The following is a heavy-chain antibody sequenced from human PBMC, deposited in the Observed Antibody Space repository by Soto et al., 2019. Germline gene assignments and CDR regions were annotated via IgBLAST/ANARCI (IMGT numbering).Heavy chain of an antibody. CDR2: ISWNSGSI. CDR1: GFTFDDYA. J-gene: IGHJ4*02. Sequence: GGSLRLSCVASGFTFDDYAMHWVRQAPGKGLEWVSGISWNSGSIGYADSVKGRFTISRDNAKNSLYLQMNSLRAEDTALYYCAKASGRYYYDSSGYYYFDYWGQGTLVTVSS. V-gene: IGHV3-9*01. D-gene: IGHD3-22*01. CDR3: AKASGRYYYDSSGYYYFDY.